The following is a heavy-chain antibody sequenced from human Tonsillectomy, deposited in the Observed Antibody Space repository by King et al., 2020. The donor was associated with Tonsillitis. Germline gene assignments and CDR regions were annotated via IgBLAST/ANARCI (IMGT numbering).Heavy chain of an antibody. J-gene: IGHJ4*02. CDR2: ISYDGSKK. Sequence: VQLVESGGGVVQPGRSLRLSCAASGFTFSSYAMHWVRQAPGKGLEWVAVISYDGSKKYNVDSVKGRFTISRDNSKNTLYLQMNSLRAEDTAVYYCARTHIVAVTAISNYFDYWGQGTLVTVSS. CDR3: ARTHIVAVTAISNYFDY. V-gene: IGHV3-30-3*01. CDR1: GFTFSSYA. D-gene: IGHD2-21*02.